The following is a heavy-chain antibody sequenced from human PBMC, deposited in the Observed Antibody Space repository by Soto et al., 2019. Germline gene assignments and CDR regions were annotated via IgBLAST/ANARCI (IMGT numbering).Heavy chain of an antibody. CDR3: ARDPAYGDPGDY. CDR1: GDSISTSRYY. V-gene: IGHV4-39*02. J-gene: IGHJ4*02. Sequence: PSETLSLTCTVSGDSISTSRYYWAWIRQPPGKGLEWIGSMSYRGSTYYTPSLKSRVTISVDTSKNEFSLNLSSVTAADTAVYYCARDPAYGDPGDYWGQGTLVTVSS. D-gene: IGHD4-17*01. CDR2: MSYRGST.